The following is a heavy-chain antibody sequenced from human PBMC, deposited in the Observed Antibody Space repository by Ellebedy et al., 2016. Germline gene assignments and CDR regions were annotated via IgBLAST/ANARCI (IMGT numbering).Heavy chain of an antibody. J-gene: IGHJ3*02. CDR3: ARDAGTAMVIEGSDAFDI. Sequence: SETLSLTCAVSGGSISSSNWWSWVRQPPGKGLEWIGEIYHSGSTNYNPSLKSRVTISVDKSKNQFSLKLSSVTAADTAVYYCARDAGTAMVIEGSDAFDIWGQGTMVTVSS. D-gene: IGHD5-18*01. CDR1: GGSISSSNW. CDR2: IYHSGST. V-gene: IGHV4-4*02.